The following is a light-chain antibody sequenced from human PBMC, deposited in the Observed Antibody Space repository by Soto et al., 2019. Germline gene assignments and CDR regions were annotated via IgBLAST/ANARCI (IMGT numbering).Light chain of an antibody. CDR1: QSISSW. CDR3: QQYNNYPST. CDR2: KAS. V-gene: IGKV1-5*03. J-gene: IGKJ1*01. Sequence: DIQMTQSPSTLSASVGDRVTITCRASQSISSWLAWYQQKPGKAPKLLIYKASSLERGVPSRFSGCGSGTEFTLTISSLQPDDFATYYCQQYNNYPSTFGQGTQVAIK.